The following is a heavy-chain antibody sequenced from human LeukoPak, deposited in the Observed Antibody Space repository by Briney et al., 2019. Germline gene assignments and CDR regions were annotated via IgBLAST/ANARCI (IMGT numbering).Heavy chain of an antibody. CDR1: GNYC. V-gene: IGHV3-74*01. Sequence: GGSLRLSCAASGNYCMHWVRQPPGKGLVWVSRIYVDGRTTNYADSVKGRFTISRDNAKNTVYLEMSSLSVEDTATYYCIRDFRSADLWGQGTLVTVTS. CDR2: IYVDGRTT. J-gene: IGHJ5*02. CDR3: IRDFRSADL.